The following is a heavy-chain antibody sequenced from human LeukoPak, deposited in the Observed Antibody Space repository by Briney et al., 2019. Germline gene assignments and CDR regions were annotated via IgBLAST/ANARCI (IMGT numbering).Heavy chain of an antibody. CDR3: AKDLEIAAAGPYFDY. V-gene: IGHV3-48*01. D-gene: IGHD6-13*01. Sequence: PGGSLRLSCAASGFTLSNYNMSWVRQAPGKGLEWVSYISSSSSTIYYADSVEGRFTISRDNAKNTLYLQMNSLRAEDTAVYYCAKDLEIAAAGPYFDYWGQGTLVTVSS. CDR1: GFTLSNYN. J-gene: IGHJ4*02. CDR2: ISSSSSTI.